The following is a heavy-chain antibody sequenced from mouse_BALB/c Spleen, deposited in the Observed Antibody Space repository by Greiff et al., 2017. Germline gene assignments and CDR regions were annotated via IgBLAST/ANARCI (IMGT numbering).Heavy chain of an antibody. CDR1: GFTFSNYW. J-gene: IGHJ3*01. CDR3: TRPLYGSSPSWFAY. D-gene: IGHD1-1*01. V-gene: IGHV6-6*02. Sequence: EVMLVESGGGLVQPGGSMKLSCVASGFTFSNYWMNWVRQSPEKGLEWVAEIRLKSNNYATHYAESVKGRFTISRDDSKSSVYLQMNNLRAEDTGIYYCTRPLYGSSPSWFAYWGQGTLVTVSA. CDR2: IRLKSNNYAT.